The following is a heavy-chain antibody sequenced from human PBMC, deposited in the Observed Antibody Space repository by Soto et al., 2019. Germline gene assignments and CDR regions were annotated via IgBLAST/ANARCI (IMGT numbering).Heavy chain of an antibody. J-gene: IGHJ3*02. CDR1: GFTFSSYW. CDR3: ARDPPSPFVVVVAAPVDAFDI. CDR2: INSDGSST. V-gene: IGHV3-74*01. D-gene: IGHD2-15*01. Sequence: GGSLRLSCAASGFTFSSYWMHWVRQAPGKGLVWVSRINSDGSSTSYADSVKGRFTISRDNAKNTLYLQMNSLRAEDTAVYYCARDPPSPFVVVVAAPVDAFDIWGQGTMVTVSS.